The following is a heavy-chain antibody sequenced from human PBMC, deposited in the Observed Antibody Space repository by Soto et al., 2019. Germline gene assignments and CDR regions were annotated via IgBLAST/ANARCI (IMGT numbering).Heavy chain of an antibody. J-gene: IGHJ4*02. V-gene: IGHV3-48*02. D-gene: IGHD1-26*01. CDR3: ARAKEIGSYFPFDS. CDR1: GFTFSSYS. Sequence: EAQLVESGGGLVQPGGSLRLSCAASGFTFSSYSMNWVRQAPGKGLEWVSYISTRSNSIYYGDSVNGRFTISRDNAKNSLFLQMNSLRDQDTAVYFCARAKEIGSYFPFDSWGQGTLVTVSS. CDR2: ISTRSNSI.